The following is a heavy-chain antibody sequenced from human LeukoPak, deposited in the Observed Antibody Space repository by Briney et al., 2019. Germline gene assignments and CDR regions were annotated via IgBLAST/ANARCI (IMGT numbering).Heavy chain of an antibody. J-gene: IGHJ6*03. CDR1: GFTFSSYS. V-gene: IGHV3-21*01. Sequence: GGSLRLSCAASGFTFSSYSMNWVRQAPGKGLDWVSFISHSSSYIYYADLVKGRFTISRDIAKNSLYLQMNSLRAEDTAVYYCARDTGSGFSPYYMDVWGKGTTVTISS. CDR3: ARDTGSGFSPYYMDV. D-gene: IGHD3-10*01. CDR2: ISHSSSYI.